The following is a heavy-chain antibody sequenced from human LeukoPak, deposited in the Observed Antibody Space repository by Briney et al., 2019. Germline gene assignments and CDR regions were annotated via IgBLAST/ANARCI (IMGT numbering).Heavy chain of an antibody. J-gene: IGHJ4*02. CDR3: ARDSGSSGWDPTSFLDY. CDR1: GYTFTGYH. Sequence: ASVKVSCKASGYTFTGYHIHWVRQAPGQGLEWRGRINPNSGGANSAQKFLGRVSMTRDTSISTVYMDLTSLRSDDTAVYFCARDSGSSGWDPTSFLDYWGRGTLVTVSS. V-gene: IGHV1-2*06. D-gene: IGHD6-19*01. CDR2: INPNSGGA.